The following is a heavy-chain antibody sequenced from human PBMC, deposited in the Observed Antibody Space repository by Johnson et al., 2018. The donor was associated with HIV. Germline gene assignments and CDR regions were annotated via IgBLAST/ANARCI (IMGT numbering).Heavy chain of an antibody. CDR2: IYSGGTT. J-gene: IGHJ3*01. CDR3: AKETRDSRSAFDV. V-gene: IGHV3-66*02. D-gene: IGHD4-11*01. Sequence: VQLVESGGGLVKPGGSLRLSCVASGFIFSDYYMSWIRQAPGKGLEWVSFIYSGGTTYYADSVKGRFTISRDNSKNTLYLQMNNLRPEDTAVYYCAKETRDSRSAFDVWGQGTLVTVSS. CDR1: GFIFSDYY.